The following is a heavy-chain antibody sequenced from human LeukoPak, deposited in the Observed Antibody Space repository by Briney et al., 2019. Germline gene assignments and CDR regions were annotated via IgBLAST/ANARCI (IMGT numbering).Heavy chain of an antibody. CDR2: ISGSGGST. V-gene: IGHV3-23*01. J-gene: IGHJ5*02. D-gene: IGHD6-19*01. CDR1: GFTFSSYA. CDR3: AKVIAVAGTWSWFDP. Sequence: GGSLRLSCAASGFTFSSYAMSWVRQAPGKGLEWVSVISGSGGSTYYADSVKGRFTISRDNSKNTLYLQMNSLRAEDTAVYYCAKVIAVAGTWSWFDPWGQGTLVTVSS.